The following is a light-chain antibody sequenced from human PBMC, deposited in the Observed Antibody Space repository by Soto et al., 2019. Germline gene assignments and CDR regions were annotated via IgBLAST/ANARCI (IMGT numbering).Light chain of an antibody. J-gene: IGKJ1*01. CDR3: QQYGSSPWT. CDR1: ESVSDNY. Sequence: ELVLTQSPGTLSLSPGERATLSCRASESVSDNYLAWYQQRSGQAPRLVIYGASSRASAVPDRFSGSGSGTDFTLTISRLEPEDCAVYYCQQYGSSPWTFGQGTKVDIK. V-gene: IGKV3-20*01. CDR2: GAS.